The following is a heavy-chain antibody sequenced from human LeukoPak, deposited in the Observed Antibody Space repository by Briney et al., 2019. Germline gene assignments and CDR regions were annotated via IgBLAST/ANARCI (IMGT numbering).Heavy chain of an antibody. J-gene: IGHJ4*02. CDR3: VSPRGFSYGYFDY. Sequence: SETLSLTCTVSGGSISSSSAYWGWIRRPPGKGLEWIGSIYYSKNTYYNPSLKSRVTISADTAKNQFSLMLGSVSATDTAVYYCVSPRGFSYGYFDYWGQGTLVTVSS. CDR1: GGSISSSSAY. V-gene: IGHV4-39*01. CDR2: IYYSKNT. D-gene: IGHD5-18*01.